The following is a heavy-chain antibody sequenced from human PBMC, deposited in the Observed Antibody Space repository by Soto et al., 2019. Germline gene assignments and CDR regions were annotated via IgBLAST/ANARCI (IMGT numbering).Heavy chain of an antibody. CDR1: GGSIGSYY. J-gene: IGHJ4*02. V-gene: IGHV4-59*12. CDR2: IYYSGST. D-gene: IGHD4-17*01. CDR3: ARRYGDCFDY. Sequence: PSETLSLTCPVSGGSIGSYYWSWIRQPPGKGLEWIGYIYYSGSTNYNPSLKSRVTISVDTSKNQFSLKLSSVTAADTAVYYCARRYGDCFDYWGQGTLVTVSS.